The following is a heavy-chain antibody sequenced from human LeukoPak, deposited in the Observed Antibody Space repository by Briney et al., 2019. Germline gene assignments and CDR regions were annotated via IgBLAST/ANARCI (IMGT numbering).Heavy chain of an antibody. Sequence: SDTLSLTCADSGYSISSSNWWGWIRQPPGRGLEWIGYIYYSGSIYYNPSLKSRVTMSVDTSKNQFSLKLSSVTAVDTAVYYCARSLLGVDFAFDIWGQGTMVTVSS. CDR1: GYSISSSNW. V-gene: IGHV4-28*05. CDR3: ARSLLGVDFAFDI. D-gene: IGHD3/OR15-3a*01. CDR2: IYYSGSI. J-gene: IGHJ3*02.